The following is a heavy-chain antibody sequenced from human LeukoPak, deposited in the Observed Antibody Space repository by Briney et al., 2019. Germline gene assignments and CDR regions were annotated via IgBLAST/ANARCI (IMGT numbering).Heavy chain of an antibody. CDR3: AKGPTENDYVWGSSVRMGAAGPFDY. CDR2: MNPNSGNT. Sequence: GASVKVSCKASGYTFTSYDINWVRQATGQGLEWMGWMNPNSGNTGYAQKFQGRVTITRNTSISTAYMELSSLRSEDTAVYYCAKGPTENDYVWGSSVRMGAAGPFDYWGQGTLVTVSS. CDR1: GYTFTSYD. V-gene: IGHV1-8*03. D-gene: IGHD3-16*01. J-gene: IGHJ4*02.